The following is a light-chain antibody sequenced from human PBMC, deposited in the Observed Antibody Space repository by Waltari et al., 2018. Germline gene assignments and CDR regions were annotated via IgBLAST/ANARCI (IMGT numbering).Light chain of an antibody. V-gene: IGKV3-20*01. CDR2: GSS. CDR3: HQSGGSGRA. J-gene: IGKJ4*01. CDR1: QSGDNWY. Sequence: ENVLTQSPATLSLSPGERATLSCRASQSGDNWYLAWYQLKPGQAPRLLISGSSRRATGVPDRFSGSGSGTDFTLTISRLEPEDFAVYYCHQSGGSGRAFGGGTKVEIK.